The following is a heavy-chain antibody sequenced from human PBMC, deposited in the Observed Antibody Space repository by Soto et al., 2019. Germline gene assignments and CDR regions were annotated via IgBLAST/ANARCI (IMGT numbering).Heavy chain of an antibody. CDR3: ARGLSSGSYYTYYFDY. V-gene: IGHV4-59*01. J-gene: IGHJ4*02. Sequence: PSETLSLTCAVYGGSISSYYWSWIRQPPGKGLEWIGYIYYSGSTNYNPSLKSRVTISVDTSKNQFSLKLSSVTAADTAVYYCARGLSSGSYYTYYFDYWGQGTLVTVSS. CDR2: IYYSGST. CDR1: GGSISSYY. D-gene: IGHD3-10*01.